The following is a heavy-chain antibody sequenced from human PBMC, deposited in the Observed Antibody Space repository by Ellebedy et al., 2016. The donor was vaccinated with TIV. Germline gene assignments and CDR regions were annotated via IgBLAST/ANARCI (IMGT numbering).Heavy chain of an antibody. CDR2: INNDGRST. D-gene: IGHD2-15*01. V-gene: IGHV3-74*01. CDR3: ARGQDGLGH. CDR1: GFTFSSYW. J-gene: IGHJ5*02. Sequence: GESLKISXAASGFTFSSYWMSWVRQAPGKGLVWVSRINNDGRSTSYADSVKGRFTISRDNAKNTLYLQMNNLRAEDTAVYYCARGQDGLGHWGQGTLVTVSS.